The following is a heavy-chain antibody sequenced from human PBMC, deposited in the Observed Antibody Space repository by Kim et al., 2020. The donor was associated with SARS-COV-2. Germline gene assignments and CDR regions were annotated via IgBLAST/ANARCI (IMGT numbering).Heavy chain of an antibody. Sequence: SETLSLTCAVYGGSFSGYYWRWIRQPPGKGLEWIGEINHSGSTNYNLSLKSRVTISVDTSKNQYSLKLSAVTAADTAGYYCARVRVTIYDGMDVWGQGTTVTVSS. J-gene: IGHJ6*02. D-gene: IGHD3-9*01. CDR2: INHSGST. V-gene: IGHV4-34*01. CDR3: ARVRVTIYDGMDV. CDR1: GGSFSGYY.